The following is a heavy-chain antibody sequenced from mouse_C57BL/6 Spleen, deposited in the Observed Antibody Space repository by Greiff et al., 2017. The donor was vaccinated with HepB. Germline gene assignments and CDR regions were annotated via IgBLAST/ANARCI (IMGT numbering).Heavy chain of an antibody. CDR2: ISDGGSYT. CDR3: ARDGMHFWYFDV. Sequence: EVHLVESGGGLVKPGGSLKLSCAASGFTFSSYAMSWVRQTPEKRLEWVATISDGGSYTYYPDNVKGRFTISRDNAKNNLYLQMSHLKSEDTAMYYCARDGMHFWYFDVWGTGTTVTVSS. V-gene: IGHV5-4*01. CDR1: GFTFSSYA. D-gene: IGHD4-1*01. J-gene: IGHJ1*03.